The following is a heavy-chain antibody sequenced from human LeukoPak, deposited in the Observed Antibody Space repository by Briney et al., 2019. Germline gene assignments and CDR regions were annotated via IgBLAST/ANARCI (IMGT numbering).Heavy chain of an antibody. CDR3: AREGLGLLLP. Sequence: SETPSLTCTVSGGSINTGGYFWTWIRRHPGKGLEWIGHVYHNRSTCYNPSLKSRVIISIDTSKNQFSLKLNSVTAADTAVYYCAREGLGLLLPWGQGTLVTVSS. V-gene: IGHV4-31*03. CDR1: GGSINTGGYF. J-gene: IGHJ4*02. D-gene: IGHD3-22*01. CDR2: VYHNRST.